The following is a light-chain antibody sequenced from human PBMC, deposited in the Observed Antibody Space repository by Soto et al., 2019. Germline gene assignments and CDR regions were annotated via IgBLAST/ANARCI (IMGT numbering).Light chain of an antibody. CDR1: QTVDNW. V-gene: IGKV1-5*03. CDR2: KAS. CDR3: QQSKSYSLYT. Sequence: DIQMTQSPSTLSASVGDRVTITCRASQTVDNWLAWYQQKPGKAPKLLIQKASSLEGGVPSRSSGSGSGTEFTLTINSLQPDDFATYYCQQSKSYSLYTFGQGTKVEIK. J-gene: IGKJ2*01.